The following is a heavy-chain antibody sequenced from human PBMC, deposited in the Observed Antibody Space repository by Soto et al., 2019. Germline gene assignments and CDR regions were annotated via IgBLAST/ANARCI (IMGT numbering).Heavy chain of an antibody. CDR3: AKDLAVRITMVRGVPTYYMDV. V-gene: IGHV3-23*01. CDR2: ISGSGGST. CDR1: GFTFGNYA. J-gene: IGHJ6*03. Sequence: AGGSLRPSCAASGFTFGNYAMSWVRQAPGKGLEWVSAISGSGGSTYYADSVKGRFTISRDNSKNTLYLQMNSLRAEDTAVYYCAKDLAVRITMVRGVPTYYMDVWGKGTTVTVSS. D-gene: IGHD3-10*01.